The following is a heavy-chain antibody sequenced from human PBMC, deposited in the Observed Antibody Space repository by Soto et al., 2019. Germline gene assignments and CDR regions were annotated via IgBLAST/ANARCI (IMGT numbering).Heavy chain of an antibody. CDR3: ARHYGSGSYWAYYYYGMDV. J-gene: IGHJ6*02. V-gene: IGHV4-39*01. Sequence: SETLSLTCTVSGGSISSSSYYWGWIRQPPGKGLEWIGSIYYSGSTYYNPSLKSRVTISVDTSKNQFSLKLSSVTAADTAVYYCARHYGSGSYWAYYYYGMDVWGQGTTVTVSS. D-gene: IGHD3-10*01. CDR2: IYYSGST. CDR1: GGSISSSSYY.